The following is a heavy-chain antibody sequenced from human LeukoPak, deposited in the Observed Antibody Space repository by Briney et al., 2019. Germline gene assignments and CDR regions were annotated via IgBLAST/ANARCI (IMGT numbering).Heavy chain of an antibody. Sequence: ASVKVSCKASGYTFTGYYMHWVRQAPGQGLEWMGWMNPNSGNTGYAQKFQGRVTITRNTSISTAYMELSSLRSEDTAVYYCARVTGDCSGGSCYSFYYYYYYMDVWGKGTTVTVSS. J-gene: IGHJ6*03. V-gene: IGHV1-8*03. CDR3: ARVTGDCSGGSCYSFYYYYYYMDV. CDR1: GYTFTGYY. D-gene: IGHD2-15*01. CDR2: MNPNSGNT.